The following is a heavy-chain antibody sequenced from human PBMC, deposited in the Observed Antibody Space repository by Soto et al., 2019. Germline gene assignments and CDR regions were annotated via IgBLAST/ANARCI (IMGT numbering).Heavy chain of an antibody. Sequence: QLQLQESGPGLVKPSETLSLTCTVSGGSISSSSYYWGWIRQPPGKGLEWIGSIYYSGSTYYNPSLKSRVTISVDTSKNQFSLKLSSVTAADTAVYYCARSGGDYDFWSGYDYYYYYMDVWGKGTTVTVSS. J-gene: IGHJ6*03. CDR3: ARSGGDYDFWSGYDYYYYYMDV. CDR2: IYYSGST. V-gene: IGHV4-39*01. CDR1: GGSISSSSYY. D-gene: IGHD3-3*01.